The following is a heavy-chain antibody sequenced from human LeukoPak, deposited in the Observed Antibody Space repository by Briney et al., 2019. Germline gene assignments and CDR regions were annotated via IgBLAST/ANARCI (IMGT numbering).Heavy chain of an antibody. CDR2: IKQDGSEK. CDR3: ARDKVGGSMAGSNFDY. Sequence: GGSLRLSCAASGFTFSSYWMSWVRQAPGRGLEWVANIKQDGSEKYYVDSVKGRFTISRDNAKNSLFLQMNSLRGEDRAVYYCARDKVGGSMAGSNFDYWGQGTLVTVSS. J-gene: IGHJ4*02. CDR1: GFTFSSYW. D-gene: IGHD6-19*01. V-gene: IGHV3-7*01.